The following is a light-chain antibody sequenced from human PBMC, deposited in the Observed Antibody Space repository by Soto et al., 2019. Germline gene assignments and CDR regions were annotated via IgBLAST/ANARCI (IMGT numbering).Light chain of an antibody. CDR1: SSNIGRNT. Sequence: QSVLTQPPSASGTPGQRVTISCSGSSSNIGRNTVNWYQQFPGTAPQLLIYSNDQRPSGIPDRVSASKSGTSACLASSGLQSEEEAGYYCAAWDDGLNGSVFRTGTKLTVL. CDR3: AAWDDGLNGSV. V-gene: IGLV1-44*01. CDR2: SND. J-gene: IGLJ1*01.